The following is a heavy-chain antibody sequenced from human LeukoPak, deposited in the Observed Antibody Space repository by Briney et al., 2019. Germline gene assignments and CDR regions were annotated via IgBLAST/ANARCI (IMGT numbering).Heavy chain of an antibody. J-gene: IGHJ4*02. CDR1: GFPFSSYW. V-gene: IGHV3-7*04. D-gene: IGHD5-24*01. CDR2: IKQDGSKK. Sequence: GSLSLSCVASGFPFSSYWMTWGRRAPGGGLVWVANIKQDGSKKSYVDSVKGRFTISRDNAKNSLYLQMNSLRAEDTAIYYCTRVGYIDEGIDYWGQGTLVTVSS. CDR3: TRVGYIDEGIDY.